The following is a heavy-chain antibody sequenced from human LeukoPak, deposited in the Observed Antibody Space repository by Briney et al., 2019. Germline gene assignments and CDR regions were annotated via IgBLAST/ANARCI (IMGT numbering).Heavy chain of an antibody. Sequence: GGSLRLSCAASGFTVSSNYMSWVRLAPGKGLEWVSVIYSGGSTYYADSVKGRFTISRDNSKNTLYLQMNSLRAEDTAVYYCARPASSSWSPFDYWGQGTLVTVSS. J-gene: IGHJ4*02. CDR3: ARPASSSWSPFDY. D-gene: IGHD6-13*01. CDR1: GFTVSSNY. V-gene: IGHV3-53*01. CDR2: IYSGGST.